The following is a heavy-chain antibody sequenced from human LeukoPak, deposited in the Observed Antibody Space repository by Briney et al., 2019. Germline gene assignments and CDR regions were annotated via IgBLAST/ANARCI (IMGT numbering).Heavy chain of an antibody. Sequence: ASVKVSCKASGYTFTSYYMHWVRQAPRQGLEWMGIINPSGGSTSYAQKFQGRVTMTRDTSTSTVYMELSSLRSEDTAVYYCARGCDFWSGYYSEGYYFDYWGQGTLVTVSS. CDR2: INPSGGST. CDR1: GYTFTSYY. D-gene: IGHD3-3*01. J-gene: IGHJ4*02. V-gene: IGHV1-46*01. CDR3: ARGCDFWSGYYSEGYYFDY.